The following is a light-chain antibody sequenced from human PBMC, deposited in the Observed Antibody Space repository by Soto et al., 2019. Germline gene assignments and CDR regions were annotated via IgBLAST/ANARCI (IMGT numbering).Light chain of an antibody. CDR3: QQRSNWHQIT. J-gene: IGKJ5*01. CDR1: QSVSSY. Sequence: EIVLTQSPVTLSLSPGERATLSCRASQSVSSYLAWYQQKPGQAPRLLIYDASNKATGIPARFSGSGSGTDFTLTIDNLEPEDFAVYYCQQRSNWHQITFGQGTRLEIK. CDR2: DAS. V-gene: IGKV3-11*01.